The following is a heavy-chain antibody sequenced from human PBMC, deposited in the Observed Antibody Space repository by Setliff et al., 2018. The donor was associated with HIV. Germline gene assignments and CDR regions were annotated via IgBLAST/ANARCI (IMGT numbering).Heavy chain of an antibody. Sequence: NPSETLSLTCAVSGVSFSGDYWSWVRQPPGKGLEWIAEVHPSGSINDNSSLKSRVAISVDTSNNQFSLTMTSVTAADTAVYYCSRGRDWAKTGDFWGQGALVTVSS. CDR2: VHPSGSI. CDR1: GVSFSGDY. D-gene: IGHD3-9*01. J-gene: IGHJ4*02. V-gene: IGHV4-34*01. CDR3: SRGRDWAKTGDF.